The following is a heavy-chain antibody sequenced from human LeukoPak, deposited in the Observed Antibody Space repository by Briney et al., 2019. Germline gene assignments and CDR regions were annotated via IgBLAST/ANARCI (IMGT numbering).Heavy chain of an antibody. V-gene: IGHV4-34*01. D-gene: IGHD6-25*01. J-gene: IGHJ5*02. CDR1: GGSLSDYY. CDR3: ASLAGIVADNWFDP. CDR2: ISHRGRT. Sequence: SETLSLTCAVYGGSLSDYYWSWIRQSPGKGLEWIGEISHRGRTYYNLSLKSRVTISVDTSKNQFSLKLSSVTAADTAVYYCASLAGIVADNWFDPWGQGTLVTVSS.